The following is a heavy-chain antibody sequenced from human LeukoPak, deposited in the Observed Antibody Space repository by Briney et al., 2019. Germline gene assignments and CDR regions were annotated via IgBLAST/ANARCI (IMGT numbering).Heavy chain of an antibody. CDR3: AKAVSTTTGFFDY. Sequence: GGSLRLSCAASGFTFRSYAMTWVRQAPGKGLEWVSGISDSGGSTYFADSVKGRFTISRDNSKNTLYLQMNSLRAEDTAVYYCAKAVSTTTGFFDYWGPGTLVTVPS. V-gene: IGHV3-23*01. D-gene: IGHD2-8*01. J-gene: IGHJ4*02. CDR2: ISDSGGST. CDR1: GFTFRSYA.